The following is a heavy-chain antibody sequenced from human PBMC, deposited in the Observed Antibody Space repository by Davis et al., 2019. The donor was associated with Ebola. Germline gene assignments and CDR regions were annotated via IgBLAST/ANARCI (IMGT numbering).Heavy chain of an antibody. V-gene: IGHV1-18*01. Sequence: AASVKVSCKASGYTFTSYGISWVRQAPGQGLEWMGWISAYNGNTNYAQKLQGRVTMTTDTSTSTAYMELRSLRSDDTAVYYCARWYYDILTGYSTRGYYYGMDVWGQGTTVTVSS. D-gene: IGHD3-9*01. CDR1: GYTFTSYG. CDR2: ISAYNGNT. J-gene: IGHJ6*02. CDR3: ARWYYDILTGYSTRGYYYGMDV.